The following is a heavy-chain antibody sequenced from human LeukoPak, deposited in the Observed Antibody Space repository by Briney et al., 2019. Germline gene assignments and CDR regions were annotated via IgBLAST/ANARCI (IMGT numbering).Heavy chain of an antibody. Sequence: ASVKVSCKASGYTFTSYDVNWVRQATGQGLEWVGWLNPNSGNTGYAQKFQGRVTMTRDTSISTAYMELNSLTSEDTAVYYCARNNYGGRDAFDIWGQGTLVTVSS. J-gene: IGHJ3*02. CDR1: GYTFTSYD. V-gene: IGHV1-8*01. CDR3: ARNNYGGRDAFDI. D-gene: IGHD4-11*01. CDR2: LNPNSGNT.